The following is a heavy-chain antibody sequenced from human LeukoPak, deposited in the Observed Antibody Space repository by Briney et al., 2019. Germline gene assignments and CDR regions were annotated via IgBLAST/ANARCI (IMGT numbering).Heavy chain of an antibody. Sequence: GGSQRLSCTGSGLIFGSYQVIWVRQAPGRGLEWLAYISSSGHITYYADSVKCRFAVSRDNAKNSLYLQMDSLRAEDTGIYYCARDPDPQGNLDYWGQGTRVIVSS. J-gene: IGHJ4*02. CDR3: ARDPDPQGNLDY. V-gene: IGHV3-48*03. CDR2: ISSSGHIT. CDR1: GLIFGSYQ. D-gene: IGHD1-14*01.